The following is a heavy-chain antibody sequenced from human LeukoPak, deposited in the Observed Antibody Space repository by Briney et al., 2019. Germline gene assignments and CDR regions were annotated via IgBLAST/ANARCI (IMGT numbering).Heavy chain of an antibody. CDR1: GLTFSSYA. V-gene: IGHV3-23*01. D-gene: IGHD2-15*01. CDR2: ISGSGDST. CDR3: AKGGSPRY. Sequence: GGSLRLSCAASGLTFSSYAMSWVRQAPGKGLEWVSTISGSGDSTYYADSVKGRFTISRDNSKSTLYLQMNSLRAEDTAVYYCAKGGSPRYWGQGTLVTVSS. J-gene: IGHJ4*02.